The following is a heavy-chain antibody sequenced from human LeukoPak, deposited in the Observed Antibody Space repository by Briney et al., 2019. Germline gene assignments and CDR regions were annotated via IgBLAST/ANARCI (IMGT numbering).Heavy chain of an antibody. CDR1: GFTFSSYS. Sequence: PGGSLRLSCAASGFTFSSYSMNWVRQAPGKGLEWVSSISSSSIYIYYADSVKGLFTISRDNAKNSLYLQMNTLRAEVTAVYYCAINYCSGSYYDYWGQGTLVTVSS. CDR3: AINYCSGSYYDY. V-gene: IGHV3-21*01. J-gene: IGHJ4*02. CDR2: ISSSSIYI. D-gene: IGHD3-10*01.